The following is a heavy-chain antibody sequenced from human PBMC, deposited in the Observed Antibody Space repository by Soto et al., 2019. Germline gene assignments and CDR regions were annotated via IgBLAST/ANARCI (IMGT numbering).Heavy chain of an antibody. J-gene: IGHJ4*02. CDR1: GFTFSSYW. D-gene: IGHD6-6*01. Sequence: EVQLVESGGGLVQPGGSRRLSCAASGFTFSSYWMHWVRQAPGKGLVWVSRINFDGSDTTNADSVKGRFTISRDNAKNMLYLQMNSLRAEDTAVYFCVRDNRQLGAMADYWGQGTLVTVSS. CDR2: INFDGSDT. V-gene: IGHV3-74*01. CDR3: VRDNRQLGAMADY.